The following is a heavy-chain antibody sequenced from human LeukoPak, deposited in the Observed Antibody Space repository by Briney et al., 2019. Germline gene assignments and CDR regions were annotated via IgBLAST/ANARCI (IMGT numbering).Heavy chain of an antibody. CDR2: IHYSGST. Sequence: LXXXXXXGSIXXXXWSXXXQXXGXGXEWIGYIHYSGSTSYNPSLKSRVTISVDTSKNQFSLKLSSVTAADTAVYYCAGQPSGSSTFDYWGQGTLVTVTS. CDR1: XGSIXXXX. D-gene: IGHD1-26*01. CDR3: AGQPSGSSTFDY. V-gene: IGHV4-59*01. J-gene: IGHJ4*02.